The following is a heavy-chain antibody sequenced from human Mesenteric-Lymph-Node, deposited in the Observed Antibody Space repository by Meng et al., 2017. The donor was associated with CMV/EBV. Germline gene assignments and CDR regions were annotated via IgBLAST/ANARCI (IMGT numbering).Heavy chain of an antibody. J-gene: IGHJ4*02. CDR3: ARGGYSGYDWAYY. CDR1: GGSFSGYY. D-gene: IGHD5-12*01. V-gene: IGHV4-34*01. Sequence: CAVYGGSFSGYYGSWIRQPPGKGLEWIGEINHSGSTNYNPSLKSRVTISVDTSKNQISLKLSSVTAADTAVYYCARGGYSGYDWAYYWGQGILVTVSS. CDR2: INHSGST.